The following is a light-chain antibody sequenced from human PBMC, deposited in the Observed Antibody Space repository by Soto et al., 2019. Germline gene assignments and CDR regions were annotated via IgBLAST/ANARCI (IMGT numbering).Light chain of an antibody. J-gene: IGLJ1*01. CDR3: SSYAGSNNV. V-gene: IGLV2-8*01. CDR2: EVS. CDR1: SSDVGGYNY. Sequence: QSVLPQPPSLYGSPGQSVTISCTGTSSDVGGYNYVSWYQQHPGKAPKLMIYEVSKRPSGVPDRFSGSKSGNTASLTVSGLQAEDEADYYCSSYAGSNNVFGTGTKVTVL.